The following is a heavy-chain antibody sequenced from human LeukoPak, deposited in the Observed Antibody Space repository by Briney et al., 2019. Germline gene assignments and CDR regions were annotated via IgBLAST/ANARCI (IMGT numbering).Heavy chain of an antibody. D-gene: IGHD2-21*02. CDR1: GGSISSGSYY. Sequence: PSETLSLTCTVSGGSISSGSYYWSWIRQPAGKGLEWIGRIYTSGSTNYNPSLKSRVTISVDTSKNQFSLKLSSVTAADTAVYYCARDGGGGGYYSLYFDYWGQGTLVTVSS. CDR3: ARDGGGGGYYSLYFDY. V-gene: IGHV4-61*02. CDR2: IYTSGST. J-gene: IGHJ4*02.